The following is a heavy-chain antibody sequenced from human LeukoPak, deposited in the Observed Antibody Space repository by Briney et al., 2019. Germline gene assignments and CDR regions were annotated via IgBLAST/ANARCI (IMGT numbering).Heavy chain of an antibody. CDR3: ARHYPGIAAAGLNWFDP. CDR1: GVSISSSSYY. V-gene: IGHV4-39*01. Sequence: PSETLSLTCTVSGVSISSSSYYWGWIRQPPGKGLEWIGSIYYSGSTYYNPSLKSRVTISVDTSKNQFSLKPSSVTAADTAVYYCARHYPGIAAAGLNWFDPWGQGTLVTVSS. CDR2: IYYSGST. D-gene: IGHD6-13*01. J-gene: IGHJ5*02.